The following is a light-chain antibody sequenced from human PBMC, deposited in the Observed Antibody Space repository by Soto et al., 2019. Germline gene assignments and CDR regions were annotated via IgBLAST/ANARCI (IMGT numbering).Light chain of an antibody. Sequence: QSVLTQPASVSGSPGQSITISCTGTSSDVGGYDYVSWYQLHPGKAPKLMVFEVSNRPSGVSYRSSGSKSGDTASLTISGLQAEDEADYFCSSYSISTAYLFGTGTKATVL. CDR2: EVS. J-gene: IGLJ1*01. CDR3: SSYSISTAYL. CDR1: SSDVGGYDY. V-gene: IGLV2-14*01.